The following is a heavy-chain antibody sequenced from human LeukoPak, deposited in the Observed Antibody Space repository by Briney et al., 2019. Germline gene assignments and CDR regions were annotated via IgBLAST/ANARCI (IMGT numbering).Heavy chain of an antibody. V-gene: IGHV4-61*01. D-gene: IGHD6-13*01. CDR3: ARDKGQQLVVGAFDI. CDR2: IYYSGGT. CDR1: GGPVSSGSYY. J-gene: IGHJ3*02. Sequence: SETLSLTCTVSGGPVSSGSYYWSWIRQPPGKGLEWIGYIYYSGGTNYNPSLKSRVTISVDTSKNQFSLKLSSVTAADTAVYYCARDKGQQLVVGAFDIWGQGTMVTVSS.